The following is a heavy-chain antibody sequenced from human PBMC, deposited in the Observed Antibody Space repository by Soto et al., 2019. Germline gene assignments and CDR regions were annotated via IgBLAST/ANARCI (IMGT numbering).Heavy chain of an antibody. CDR3: ARDLGGYYGSGSYYNTELYYYYGMDV. J-gene: IGHJ6*02. CDR2: IYYSGST. Sequence: TLSLTCTVSGGSISSGGYYWSWIRQHPGKGLEWIGYIYYSGSTYYNPSLKSRVTISVDTSKNQFSLKLSSVTAADTAVYYCARDLGGYYGSGSYYNTELYYYYGMDVWGQGTTVTVSS. D-gene: IGHD3-10*01. V-gene: IGHV4-31*03. CDR1: GGSISSGGYY.